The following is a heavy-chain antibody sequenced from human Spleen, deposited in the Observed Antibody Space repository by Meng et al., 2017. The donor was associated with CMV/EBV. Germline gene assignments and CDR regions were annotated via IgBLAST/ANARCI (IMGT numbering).Heavy chain of an antibody. CDR2: ISYDGSNK. CDR1: GFTFSSYA. Sequence: GESLKISCVASGFTFSSYAMHWVRQAPGKGLEWVAVISYDGSNKYYADSVKGRFTISRDNSKNTLYLQMNSLRAEDTAVYYCARDQEWELLVGYFDYWGQGTLVTVSS. V-gene: IGHV3-30*04. J-gene: IGHJ4*02. CDR3: ARDQEWELLVGYFDY. D-gene: IGHD1-26*01.